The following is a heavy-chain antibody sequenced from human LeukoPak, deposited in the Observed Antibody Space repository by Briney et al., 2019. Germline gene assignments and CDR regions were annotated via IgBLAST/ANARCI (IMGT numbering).Heavy chain of an antibody. CDR3: ARGGYDFWSGSWSKPYYYYMDV. J-gene: IGHJ6*03. D-gene: IGHD3-3*01. Sequence: ASVKVSCKASGYTFTSYDINWVRQATGQGLEWMGWMNPNSGNTGYAQKFQGRVTMTRNTSISTAYMELSSLRFEDTAVYYCARGGYDFWSGSWSKPYYYYMDVWGKGTTVTVSS. CDR1: GYTFTSYD. V-gene: IGHV1-8*01. CDR2: MNPNSGNT.